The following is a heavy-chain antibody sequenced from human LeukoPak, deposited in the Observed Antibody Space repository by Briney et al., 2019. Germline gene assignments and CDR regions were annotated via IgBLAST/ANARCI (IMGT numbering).Heavy chain of an antibody. CDR3: AYFDWSVHYYYGMDV. D-gene: IGHD3-9*01. CDR2: ISAYNGNT. CDR1: GYTFTSYG. J-gene: IGHJ6*02. Sequence: ASVKVSCKASGYTFTSYGISWVRQAPGQGLEWMGWISAYNGNTNYAQKLQGRVTMTTDTSTSTAYMELRSLRSDDTAVYHCAYFDWSVHYYYGMDVWGQGTTVTVSS. V-gene: IGHV1-18*01.